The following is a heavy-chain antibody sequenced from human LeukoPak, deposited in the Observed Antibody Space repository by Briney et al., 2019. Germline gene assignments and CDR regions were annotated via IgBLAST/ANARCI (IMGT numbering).Heavy chain of an antibody. V-gene: IGHV4-4*02. D-gene: IGHD6-6*01. Sequence: KSSETLSLTCTVSGGSISSSNWWSWVRPPPGKGLEWIGEIYHSGSTNYNPSLKSRVTISVDKSKNQFSLKLSSVTAADTAVYYCARDSSSSYYYYGMDVWGQGTTVTVSS. CDR3: ARDSSSSYYYYGMDV. J-gene: IGHJ6*02. CDR1: GGSISSSNW. CDR2: IYHSGST.